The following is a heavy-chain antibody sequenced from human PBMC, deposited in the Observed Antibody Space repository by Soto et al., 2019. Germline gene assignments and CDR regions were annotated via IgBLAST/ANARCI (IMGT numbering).Heavy chain of an antibody. Sequence: QIQLVQSGPEVRKPGTSVKVSCRASGFTFTYSAIQWVRQARGQSLEWIGCIVVGSGTTNFAPKFQEIVTITWDMSTSTSYMEMSSLRSEATAVYYCAAEYYYGDSNPEGRIDWDQGALVTVSS. CDR3: AAEYYYGDSNPEGRID. D-gene: IGHD3-10*01. CDR1: GFTFTYSA. V-gene: IGHV1-58*02. CDR2: IVVGSGTT. J-gene: IGHJ4*02.